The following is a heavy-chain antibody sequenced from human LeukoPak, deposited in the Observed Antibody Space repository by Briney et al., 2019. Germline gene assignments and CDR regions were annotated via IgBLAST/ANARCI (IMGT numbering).Heavy chain of an antibody. CDR2: INHSGST. J-gene: IGHJ4*02. CDR1: GGSISSYY. Sequence: SETLSLTCTVSGGSISSYYWSWIRQPPGKGLEWIGEINHSGSTNYNPSLKSRVTISVDTSKNQFSLKLSSVTAADTAVYYCASLTPHFGYWGQGTLVTVSS. V-gene: IGHV4-34*01. CDR3: ASLTPHFGY.